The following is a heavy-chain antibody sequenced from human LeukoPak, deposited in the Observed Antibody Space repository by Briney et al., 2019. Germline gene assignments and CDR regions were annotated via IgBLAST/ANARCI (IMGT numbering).Heavy chain of an antibody. CDR2: ISAYNGKT. Sequence: ASVTVSRKPSGYTFTSCGISGLRPPPGQGLEWMGWISAYNGKTNYAHKLQGTVTMTTDTATGTAYTELKSLNPDDTGVDFCGRGAGLGVVTALDGFCIWGQGTMVTVPS. CDR1: GYTFTSCG. V-gene: IGHV1-18*01. CDR3: GRGAGLGVVTALDGFCI. J-gene: IGHJ3*02. D-gene: IGHD2-21*02.